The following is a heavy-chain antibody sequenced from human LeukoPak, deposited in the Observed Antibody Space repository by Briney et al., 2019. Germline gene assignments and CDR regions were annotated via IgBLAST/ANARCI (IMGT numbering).Heavy chain of an antibody. J-gene: IGHJ4*02. CDR1: GFTVSNNY. D-gene: IGHD3-16*01. V-gene: IGHV3-53*01. CDR3: ARENDQGFDY. CDR2: IYSGGST. Sequence: PGGSLRLSCAASGFTVSNNYMTWVRQAPGKGLEWVSIIYSGGSTYYADSVKGRFTISRDNSKNTLYLQMNSLRAEDTAVYYCARENDQGFDYWGQGTLVTVSS.